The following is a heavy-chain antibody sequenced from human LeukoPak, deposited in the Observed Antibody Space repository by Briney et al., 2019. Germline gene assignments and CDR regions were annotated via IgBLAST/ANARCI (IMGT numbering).Heavy chain of an antibody. CDR3: ARDEYYYDSSGYIHWFDP. CDR2: ISSSGSTI. J-gene: IGHJ5*02. CDR1: GFTFSDYY. V-gene: IGHV3-11*04. Sequence: GGSLRLSCAASGFTFSDYYMSWIRQAPGKGLEWVSYISSSGSTIYYADSVKGRFTISRDNAKNSLYLQMNSLRAEDTAVYYCARDEYYYDSSGYIHWFDPWGQGTLVTVSS. D-gene: IGHD3-22*01.